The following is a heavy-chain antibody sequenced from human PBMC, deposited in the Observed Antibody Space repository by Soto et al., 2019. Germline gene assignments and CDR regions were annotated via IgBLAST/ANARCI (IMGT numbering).Heavy chain of an antibody. CDR2: INHSGST. V-gene: IGHV4-34*01. CDR3: ARWNPYGSGNAFDI. J-gene: IGHJ3*02. D-gene: IGHD3-10*01. Sequence: QVQLQQWGAGLLKPSETLSLTCAVYGGSFSGYYWSWIRQPPGKGLEWIGEINHSGSTNYNPSLKSRVTISVDTSKNRFSLKLSSVTAVDTAVYYCARWNPYGSGNAFDIWGQGTMVTVSS. CDR1: GGSFSGYY.